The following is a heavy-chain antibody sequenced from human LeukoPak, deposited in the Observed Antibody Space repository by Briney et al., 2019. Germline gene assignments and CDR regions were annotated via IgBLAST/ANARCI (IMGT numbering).Heavy chain of an antibody. D-gene: IGHD6-13*01. CDR2: ISSSSSYI. Sequence: GGSLRLSCAASGFTFSSYSMNWVRQAPGKGLEWVSSISSSSSYIYYADSVKGRFTISRDNAKNSLYLQVNSLRAEDTAVYYCARDQTIAAAGTGWFDPWGQGTLVTVSS. V-gene: IGHV3-21*01. CDR1: GFTFSSYS. J-gene: IGHJ5*02. CDR3: ARDQTIAAAGTGWFDP.